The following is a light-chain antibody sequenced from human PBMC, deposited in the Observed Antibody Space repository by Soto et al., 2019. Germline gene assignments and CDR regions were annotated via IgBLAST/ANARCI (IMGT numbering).Light chain of an antibody. CDR3: QQYGGSPPLT. V-gene: IGKV3-20*01. J-gene: IGKJ4*01. CDR1: QSVSSSY. CDR2: GAS. Sequence: EIVLTQSPGTLSLAAGERATLSCRASQSVSSSYLAWYQQKAGQPPRLLIYGASSRATGIPDRFSGRGSGTDFTLTINRLEPADFAVYYCQQYGGSPPLTFGGGTKVEIK.